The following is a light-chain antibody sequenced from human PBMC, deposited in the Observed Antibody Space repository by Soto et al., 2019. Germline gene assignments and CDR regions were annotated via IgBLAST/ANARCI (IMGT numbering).Light chain of an antibody. V-gene: IGKV1-6*01. CDR1: QDIRSD. J-gene: IGKJ1*01. CDR3: LQDSDYLCT. Sequence: RMNKSPSAVSAYLGDNITITCRASQDIRSDLGWYQQKPGRAPKLLIYDASSLQGGVPSRFSGSGSGTDVTLTICSLQPEDFTPYYCLQDSDYLCTFGRGTMV. CDR2: DAS.